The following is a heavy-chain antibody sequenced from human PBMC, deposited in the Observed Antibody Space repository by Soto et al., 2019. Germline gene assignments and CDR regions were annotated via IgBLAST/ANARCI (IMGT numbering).Heavy chain of an antibody. CDR2: IRGSGGMP. CDR1: GFSFSNKA. Sequence: LRLSCVASGFSFSNKAMNWVRQAPVKGLEWDSSIRGSGGMPYYADSVKVRFTVSRDNSKNTLYLQMTSLRAEDTAVYYCARDYCSSPSCSFDYWGQGTLVTVSS. D-gene: IGHD2-2*01. J-gene: IGHJ4*02. CDR3: ARDYCSSPSCSFDY. V-gene: IGHV3-23*01.